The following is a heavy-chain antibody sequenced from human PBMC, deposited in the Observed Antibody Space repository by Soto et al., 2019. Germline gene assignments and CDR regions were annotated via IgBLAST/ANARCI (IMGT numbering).Heavy chain of an antibody. D-gene: IGHD3-10*01. CDR1: GYTLTELS. J-gene: IGHJ6*02. Sequence: ASVKVSCKVSGYTLTELSMHWVRQAPGKGLEWMGGFDPEDGETIYAQKFQGRVTMTEDTSTDTAYMELSSLRSEDTAVYYCARGITMVRGVIISYGMDVWGQGTTVTVSS. V-gene: IGHV1-24*01. CDR3: ARGITMVRGVIISYGMDV. CDR2: FDPEDGET.